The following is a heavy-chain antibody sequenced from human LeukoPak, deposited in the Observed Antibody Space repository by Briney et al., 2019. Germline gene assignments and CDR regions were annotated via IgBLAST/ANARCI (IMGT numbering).Heavy chain of an antibody. CDR3: AKAVLVMSPYGMDV. D-gene: IGHD3-22*01. CDR2: ISGSGGST. CDR1: GFAFSSYA. Sequence: GGSLRLSCAASGFAFSSYAMSWVRQAPGKGLEWVSAISGSGGSTYYADSVKGRFTISRDNSKNTLYLQMNSLRAEDTAVYYCAKAVLVMSPYGMDVWGQGTTVTVSS. J-gene: IGHJ6*02. V-gene: IGHV3-23*01.